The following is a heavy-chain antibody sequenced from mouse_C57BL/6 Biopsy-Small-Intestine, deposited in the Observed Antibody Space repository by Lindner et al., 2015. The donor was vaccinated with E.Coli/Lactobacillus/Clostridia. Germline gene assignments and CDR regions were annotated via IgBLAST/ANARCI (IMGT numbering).Heavy chain of an antibody. J-gene: IGHJ4*01. CDR2: INPSSGYT. D-gene: IGHD2-2*01. V-gene: IGHV1-4*01. CDR3: ARLVTGAMDY. Sequence: VQLQESGAELARPGASVKMSCKASGYTFTSYTMHWVKQRPGQGLEWIGYINPSSGYTKYNQKFKDKATLTADKSSSTAYMELNSLTSEDSAVYYCARLVTGAMDYWGQGTSVAVSS. CDR1: GYTFTSYT.